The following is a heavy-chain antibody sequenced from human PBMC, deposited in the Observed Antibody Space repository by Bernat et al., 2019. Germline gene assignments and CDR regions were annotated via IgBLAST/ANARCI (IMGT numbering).Heavy chain of an antibody. Sequence: VQLVESGGGLVQPGGSLRLSCAASGFTFSSYGMHWVRQAPGKGPEWVAVISYEGSNKYYADSVKGRFTISRDISKNTLYLQMNSLRAEDTAVYYCVRGGYIAVTAPDFYAFDIWGQGTVVTVSS. CDR2: ISYEGSNK. CDR1: GFTFSSYG. J-gene: IGHJ3*02. V-gene: IGHV3-30*05. D-gene: IGHD6-19*01. CDR3: VRGGYIAVTAPDFYAFDI.